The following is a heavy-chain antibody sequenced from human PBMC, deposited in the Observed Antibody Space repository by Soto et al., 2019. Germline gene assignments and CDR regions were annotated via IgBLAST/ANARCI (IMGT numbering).Heavy chain of an antibody. Sequence: EVQLVESGGGLVQPGGSLRLSCAASGFTFSNSWMNWVRQAPGKGLEWAANIKEDGTAKYYLDSVKGRFTVSRDNVKNSLYLQMNSLRAEDTAMYYCTTDRGYLTFDYWGPGTLVTVSS. CDR1: GFTFSNSW. J-gene: IGHJ4*02. CDR2: IKEDGTAK. CDR3: TTDRGYLTFDY. D-gene: IGHD3-22*01. V-gene: IGHV3-7*01.